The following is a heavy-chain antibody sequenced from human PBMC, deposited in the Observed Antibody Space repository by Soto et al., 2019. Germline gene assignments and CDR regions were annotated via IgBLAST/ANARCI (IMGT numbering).Heavy chain of an antibody. V-gene: IGHV3-33*01. CDR1: GSIFSGYG. CDR3: ARDGIGGTVFRGFCDY. Sequence: QEHLVQSGGGVVQPGRSLRLSCAASGSIFSGYGMHWVRQAPGKGLEWVAVIWYDGSNKYYADSVKGRFTISRDNSKNMLYLQIDRMRDAETAVYCCARDGIGGTVFRGFCDYWGPGTLVTVSS. J-gene: IGHJ4*02. D-gene: IGHD2-15*01. CDR2: IWYDGSNK.